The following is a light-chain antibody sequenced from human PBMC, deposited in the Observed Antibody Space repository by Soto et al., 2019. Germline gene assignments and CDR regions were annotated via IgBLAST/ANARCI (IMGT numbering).Light chain of an antibody. CDR1: QSVSSY. V-gene: IGKV3-11*01. Sequence: EIVLTQSPATLSLSPGERATLSCRASQSVSSYLAWYQQKPGQAPRLLIYDASNRATGIPARFSGSGSGTDFTPPISSLEPEDFAVYYCPQRSNWVTFGQGTRIEI. CDR3: PQRSNWVT. J-gene: IGKJ5*01. CDR2: DAS.